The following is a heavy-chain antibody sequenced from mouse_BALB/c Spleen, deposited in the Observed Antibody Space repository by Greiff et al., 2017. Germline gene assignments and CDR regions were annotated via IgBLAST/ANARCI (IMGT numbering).Heavy chain of an antibody. J-gene: IGHJ3*01. CDR2: ISDGGSYT. CDR1: GFTFSDYY. D-gene: IGHD1-1*01. V-gene: IGHV5-4*02. CDR3: ARGSSDFAY. Sequence: EVQLMESGGGLVKPGGSLKLSCAASGFTFSDYYMYWVRQTPEKRLEWVATISDGGSYTYYPDSVKGRFTISRDNAKNNLYLQMSSLKSEDTAMYYCARGSSDFAYWGQGTLVTVSA.